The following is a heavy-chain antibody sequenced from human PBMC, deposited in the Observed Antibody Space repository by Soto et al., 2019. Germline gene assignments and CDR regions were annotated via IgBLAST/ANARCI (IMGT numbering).Heavy chain of an antibody. V-gene: IGHV1-69*02. CDR3: ARGTLGTGDQLLLVDYYYYMDV. Sequence: SVKVSCKASGGTFSSYTISWVRQAPGQGLEWMGRIIPILGIANYAQKFQGRVTITADKSTSTAYMELSSLRSEDTAVYCCARGTLGTGDQLLLVDYYYYMDVWGKGTTVTISS. CDR1: GGTFSSYT. J-gene: IGHJ6*03. D-gene: IGHD2-2*01. CDR2: IIPILGIA.